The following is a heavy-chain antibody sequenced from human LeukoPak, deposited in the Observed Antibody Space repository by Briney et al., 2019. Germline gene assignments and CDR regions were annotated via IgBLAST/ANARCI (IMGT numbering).Heavy chain of an antibody. CDR1: GDTVSSNSAA. J-gene: IGHJ3*02. CDR3: ARFYYDTSGHGAFDI. V-gene: IGHV6-1*01. CDR2: TYYRSKWHY. Sequence: SQTLSLSCAISGDTVSSNSAAWDWITQSPSRGLEWLGRTYYRSKWHYDYAVSVKSRITINPDTSKNQFSLQMYSVAAEDTGVYYCARFYYDTSGHGAFDIWGQGTMVTVSS. D-gene: IGHD3-22*01.